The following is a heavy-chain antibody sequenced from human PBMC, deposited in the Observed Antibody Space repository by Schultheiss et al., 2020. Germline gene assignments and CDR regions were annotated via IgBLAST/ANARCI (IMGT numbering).Heavy chain of an antibody. V-gene: IGHV3-74*01. CDR1: GFTFSSYW. Sequence: GGSLRLSCAASGFTFSSYWMHWVRQGPGKELVWVSRINSDGIATSYADSVKGRFTISRDNAKNTLYLQMNSLRAEDTAVYYCARDSFGLDFWSGYYTDAFDIWGQGTMVTVSS. D-gene: IGHD3-3*01. J-gene: IGHJ3*02. CDR2: INSDGIAT. CDR3: ARDSFGLDFWSGYYTDAFDI.